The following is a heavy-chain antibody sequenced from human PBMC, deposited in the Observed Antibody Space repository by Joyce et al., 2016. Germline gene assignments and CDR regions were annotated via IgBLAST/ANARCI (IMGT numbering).Heavy chain of an antibody. J-gene: IGHJ4*02. CDR2: IWYDGSNK. CDR1: GFTFSSYG. D-gene: IGHD2-21*02. CDR3: ARDPCGGDCYSFDY. V-gene: IGHV3-33*01. Sequence: QMQLVESGGGVVQPGRSLRPSCAASGFTFSSYGMHWVRQAPGKGLEWVAVIWYDGSNKDYADSVKGRFTISRDNSKRTLYLQMNSLRAEDTAVYYCARDPCGGDCYSFDYWGQGTLVTVSS.